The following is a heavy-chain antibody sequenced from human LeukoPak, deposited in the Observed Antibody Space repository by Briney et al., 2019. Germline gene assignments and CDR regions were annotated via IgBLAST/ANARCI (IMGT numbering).Heavy chain of an antibody. CDR1: GGSISSGSYY. V-gene: IGHV4-61*02. CDR2: IYTSGST. D-gene: IGHD6-6*01. CDR3: ARVGIAARGDAFDI. Sequence: SETLSLTXTVSGGSISSGSYYWSWIRQPAGKGLEWIGRIYTSGSTNYNPSLKSRVTISVDTSKNQFSLKLSSVTAADTAVSYCARVGIAARGDAFDIWGQGTMVTVSS. J-gene: IGHJ3*02.